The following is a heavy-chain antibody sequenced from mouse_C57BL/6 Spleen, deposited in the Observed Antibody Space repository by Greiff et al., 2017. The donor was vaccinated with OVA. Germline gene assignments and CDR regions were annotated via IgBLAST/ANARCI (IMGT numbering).Heavy chain of an antibody. Sequence: VQLQQPGAELVKPWASVTLSCKASGYTFTSYWMQWVNQTPGQGLEWIGEIDPSDSSTNYNQKFKGNATLTVDTSSNTAYMQLSRLTSEDSAVYDFARREVITTVDQLAYWGQGTLVTVSA. CDR2: IDPSDSST. D-gene: IGHD1-1*01. J-gene: IGHJ3*01. CDR1: GYTFTSYW. CDR3: ARREVITTVDQLAY. V-gene: IGHV1-50*01.